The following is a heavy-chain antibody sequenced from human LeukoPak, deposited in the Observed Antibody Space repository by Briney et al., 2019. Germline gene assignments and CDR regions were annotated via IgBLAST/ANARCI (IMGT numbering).Heavy chain of an antibody. Sequence: GGSLRLSCAASGFTFSSYGMHWVRQAPGKGLEWVAVIWYDGSNKYYADSVKGRFTISRGNSKNTLYLQMNSLRAEDTAVYYCARDRGSYYAYYYGMDVWGQGTTVTVSS. CDR2: IWYDGSNK. CDR1: GFTFSSYG. D-gene: IGHD1-26*01. V-gene: IGHV3-33*01. J-gene: IGHJ6*02. CDR3: ARDRGSYYAYYYGMDV.